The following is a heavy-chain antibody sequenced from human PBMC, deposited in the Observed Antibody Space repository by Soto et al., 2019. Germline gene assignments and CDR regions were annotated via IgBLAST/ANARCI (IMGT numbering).Heavy chain of an antibody. Sequence: QPGGSLRLSCAASGFTFSSYGMHWVRQAPGKGLEWVAVISYDGSNKYYADSVKGRFTISRDNSKNTLYLQMNSLRAEDTAVYYCAKDKGPRRTNGDYINWFDPWGQGTLVTVSS. CDR1: GFTFSSYG. CDR2: ISYDGSNK. CDR3: AKDKGPRRTNGDYINWFDP. D-gene: IGHD4-17*01. J-gene: IGHJ5*02. V-gene: IGHV3-30*18.